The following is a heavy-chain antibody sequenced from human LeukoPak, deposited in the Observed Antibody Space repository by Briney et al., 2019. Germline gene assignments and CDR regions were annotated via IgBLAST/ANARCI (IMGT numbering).Heavy chain of an antibody. D-gene: IGHD3-22*01. J-gene: IGHJ3*02. Sequence: SETLSLTCTVSGGSISSYYWSWIRQPARKGLEWIGRIYTSGSTNYNPSLKSRVTMSVDTSKNQFSLKLSSVTAADTAVYYCARQDSSGYDDAFDIWGQGTMVTVSS. V-gene: IGHV4-4*07. CDR1: GGSISSYY. CDR2: IYTSGST. CDR3: ARQDSSGYDDAFDI.